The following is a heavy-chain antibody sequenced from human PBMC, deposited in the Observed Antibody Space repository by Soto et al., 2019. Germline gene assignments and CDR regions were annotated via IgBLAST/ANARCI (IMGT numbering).Heavy chain of an antibody. D-gene: IGHD1-7*01. V-gene: IGHV4-4*07. CDR1: IGSINSFY. CDR2: IHSSGTT. CDR3: ARDRIIGTSYSDY. Sequence: SETLCLSCTFSIGSINSFYWSWIRQPAGKGLEWIGRIHSSGTTNYNPSLKSRVTMSVDTSRNQFSLKLTSVTAADTAVYYCARDRIIGTSYSDYWGQGVMVTVSS. J-gene: IGHJ4*02.